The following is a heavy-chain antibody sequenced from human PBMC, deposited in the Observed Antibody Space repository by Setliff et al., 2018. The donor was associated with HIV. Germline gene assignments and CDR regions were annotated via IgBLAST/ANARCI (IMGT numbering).Heavy chain of an antibody. D-gene: IGHD1-1*01. Sequence: PSETLSLTCSVSGYSISSGYYWGWIRQPPGKGLEWIGSIYHSGSTFYNSSLRSRVTISIDTSKNQFSLKVSSVTAADTAVYYCARDLDHFDYWGQGTLVTVSS. J-gene: IGHJ4*02. V-gene: IGHV4-38-2*02. CDR1: GYSISSGYY. CDR2: IYHSGST. CDR3: ARDLDHFDY.